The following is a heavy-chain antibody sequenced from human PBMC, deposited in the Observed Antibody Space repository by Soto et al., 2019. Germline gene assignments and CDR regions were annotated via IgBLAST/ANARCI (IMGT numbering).Heavy chain of an antibody. J-gene: IGHJ6*02. CDR1: GFTFSSYA. D-gene: IGHD6-13*01. CDR2: ISGSGDST. Sequence: EVQLLESGGGLVQPGGSLRLSCAASGFTFSSYAMSWVRQAPGKGLEWVSVISGSGDSTYYTDSVRGRFTISRDNSKNTVYLQMNSLRAEDTAVYYCAKDRDGAAAGPTKFYGMDVWGQGTKVTVSS. CDR3: AKDRDGAAAGPTKFYGMDV. V-gene: IGHV3-23*01.